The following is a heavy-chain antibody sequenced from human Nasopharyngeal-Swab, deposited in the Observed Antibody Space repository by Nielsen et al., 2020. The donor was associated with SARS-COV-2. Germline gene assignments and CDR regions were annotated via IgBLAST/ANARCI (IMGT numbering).Heavy chain of an antibody. D-gene: IGHD3-3*01. CDR2: IYYSGST. CDR1: GGSISSYY. V-gene: IGHV4-59*01. J-gene: IGHJ3*02. Sequence: SETLSLTCTVSGGSISSYYWSWIRQPPGKGLEWIGYIYYSGSTNYNPSLKSRVTISVDTSKNQFSLKLSSVTAADMAAYYCARGGGLGYYDFWSGYSQTSDAFDIWGQGTMVTVSS. CDR3: ARGGGLGYYDFWSGYSQTSDAFDI.